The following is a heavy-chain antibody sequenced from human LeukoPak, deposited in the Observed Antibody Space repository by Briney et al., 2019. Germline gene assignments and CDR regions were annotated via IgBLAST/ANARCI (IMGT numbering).Heavy chain of an antibody. CDR1: GVTFSSYS. CDR2: ISYNGDIT. V-gene: IGHV3-30*13. Sequence: GGSLRLSCAASGVTFSSYSMNWVRQAPGKGQEWVALISYNGDITYYAYSVKGRFTLSRDNTKTMLFMQLNSLRAEDTPVYQSARDSTYYYDSASSGPHYFDFRGQGTLVTVFS. D-gene: IGHD3-10*01. J-gene: IGHJ4*02. CDR3: ARDSTYYYDSASSGPHYFDF.